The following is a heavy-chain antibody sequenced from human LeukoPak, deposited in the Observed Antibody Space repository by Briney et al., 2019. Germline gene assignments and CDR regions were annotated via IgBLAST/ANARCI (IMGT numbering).Heavy chain of an antibody. CDR1: GGTFSSYA. V-gene: IGHV1-69*13. J-gene: IGHJ5*02. CDR3: ARGLEWLTRRHNWFDP. Sequence: ASVKVSCKASGGTFSSYAISWVRQAPGQGLEWMGGIIPIFGTANYAQKFQGRVTITADESTSTAYMELSSLRSEDTAVYYCARGLEWLTRRHNWFDPWGQGTLVTVSS. CDR2: IIPIFGTA. D-gene: IGHD3-3*01.